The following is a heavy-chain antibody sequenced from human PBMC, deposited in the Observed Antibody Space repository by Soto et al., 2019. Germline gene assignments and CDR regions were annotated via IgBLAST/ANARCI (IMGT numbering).Heavy chain of an antibody. CDR1: GYTLVNYG. D-gene: IGHD2-15*01. CDR3: ARDRSGGHPLGFYYYYGMDV. CDR2: ISANDGQT. Sequence: QVKLVQSGAEVKMPGASVKVSCEASGYTLVNYGLSWVRQAPGHGLEWMGYISANDGQTEYSQSFKGRLTMTRDTSTSTVYMDLRSLTSDDTAIYYCARDRSGGHPLGFYYYYGMDVWGQGTSVSVFS. V-gene: IGHV1-18*04. J-gene: IGHJ6*02.